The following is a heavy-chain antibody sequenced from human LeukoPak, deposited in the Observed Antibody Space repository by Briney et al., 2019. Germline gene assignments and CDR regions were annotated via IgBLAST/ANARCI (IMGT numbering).Heavy chain of an antibody. CDR3: ARAGYSYGLAFSGSFDY. CDR2: IYYSGST. Sequence: PSGTLSLTCTVSGGSISSYYWSWIRQPPGKGLEWIGYIYYSGSTNYNPSLKSRVTISVDTSKNQFSLKLSSVTAADTAVYYCARAGYSYGLAFSGSFDYWGQGTLVTVSS. D-gene: IGHD5-18*01. J-gene: IGHJ4*02. CDR1: GGSISSYY. V-gene: IGHV4-59*01.